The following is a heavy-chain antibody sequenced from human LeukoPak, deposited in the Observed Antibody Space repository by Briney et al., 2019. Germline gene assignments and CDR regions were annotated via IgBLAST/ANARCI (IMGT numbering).Heavy chain of an antibody. CDR3: ARFPYSSGWYEKFDY. Sequence: ASVKVSCKASGYTFTSYGISWVRQAPGQGLEWMGWISAYNGNTNHAQKLQGRVTMTTDTSTSTAYMELRSLRSDDTAVYYCARFPYSSGWYEKFDYWGQGTLVTVSS. D-gene: IGHD6-19*01. CDR2: ISAYNGNT. J-gene: IGHJ4*02. V-gene: IGHV1-18*01. CDR1: GYTFTSYG.